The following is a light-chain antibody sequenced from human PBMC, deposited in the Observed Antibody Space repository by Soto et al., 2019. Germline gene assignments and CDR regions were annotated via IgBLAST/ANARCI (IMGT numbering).Light chain of an antibody. CDR1: QTIRNY. CDR3: QQSYSTPAWT. Sequence: DIQMTQSPSSLSASVGDRVTITCRASQTIRNYLNWYQQKPGKAPKLLIYGAFSLHSGVPSRFSGSGSGTDFTLTINSLQPEDFATYYCQQSYSTPAWTFGQGTKVEIK. CDR2: GAF. J-gene: IGKJ1*01. V-gene: IGKV1-39*01.